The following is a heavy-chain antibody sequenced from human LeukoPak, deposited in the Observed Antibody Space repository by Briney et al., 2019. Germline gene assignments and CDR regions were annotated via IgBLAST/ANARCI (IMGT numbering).Heavy chain of an antibody. J-gene: IGHJ6*03. D-gene: IGHD3-3*01. Sequence: SETLSLTCTVSGGSISSSSYYWGWIRQPPGKGLERIGSIYYSGSTYYNPFLKSRVTISVDTSKNQFSLKLSSVTAADTAVYYCASAYYDFWSGYPPEGYYYYMDVWGKGTTVTVSS. CDR2: IYYSGST. CDR1: GGSISSSSYY. CDR3: ASAYYDFWSGYPPEGYYYYMDV. V-gene: IGHV4-39*01.